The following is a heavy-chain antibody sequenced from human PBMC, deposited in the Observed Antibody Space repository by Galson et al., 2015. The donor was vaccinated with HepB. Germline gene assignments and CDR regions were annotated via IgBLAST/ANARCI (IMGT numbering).Heavy chain of an antibody. Sequence: ETLSLTCTVSGGSISSYYWSWIRQPPGKGLEWIGYIYYSGSTNYNPSLKSRVTISVDTSKNQFSLKLSSVTAADTAVYYCARPDGFGAFDIWGQGTMVTVSS. J-gene: IGHJ3*02. CDR1: GGSISSYY. CDR3: ARPDGFGAFDI. V-gene: IGHV4-59*01. D-gene: IGHD5-24*01. CDR2: IYYSGST.